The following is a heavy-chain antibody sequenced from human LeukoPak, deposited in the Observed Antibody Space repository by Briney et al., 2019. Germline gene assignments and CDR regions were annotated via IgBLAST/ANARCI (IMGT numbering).Heavy chain of an antibody. CDR3: AKDSEQIPGGIIDY. CDR1: GFTFSSYA. J-gene: IGHJ4*02. CDR2: ISGSGGST. D-gene: IGHD3-16*01. Sequence: GGSLRLSCAASGFTFSSYAMSWVRQAPGKGLEWVSAISGSGGSTYYADSVKGRFTISRDNSKNTLYLQMNSLRAEDTAVYYCAKDSEQIPGGIIDYWGQGTLVTVSS. V-gene: IGHV3-23*01.